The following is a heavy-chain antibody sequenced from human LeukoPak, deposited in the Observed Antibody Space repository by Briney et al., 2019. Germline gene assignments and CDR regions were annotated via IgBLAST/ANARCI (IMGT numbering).Heavy chain of an antibody. CDR3: AKLRGNNLWAVAGS. J-gene: IGHJ4*02. V-gene: IGHV3-30*18. CDR1: GFTFSSYG. D-gene: IGHD6-19*01. Sequence: GGSLRLSCAASGFTFSSYGMHWVRQAPGKGLEWVAVISYDGSNKYYADSVKGRFTISRDNSKNTLYLQMNSLRAEDAAVYYCAKLRGNNLWAVAGSWGQGTLVTVSS. CDR2: ISYDGSNK.